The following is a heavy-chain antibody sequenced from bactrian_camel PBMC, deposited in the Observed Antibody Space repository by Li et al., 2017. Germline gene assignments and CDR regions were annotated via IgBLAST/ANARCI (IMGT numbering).Heavy chain of an antibody. D-gene: IGHD4*01. Sequence: QLVESGGGSVQTGGSLKLSCSSSEYTSRSNCMGWFRQAPGKEREGVAAISPGSGRRYYGDSVKGRFTISKHRDGNILTLEMNNLKPEDTAMYYCAADPEGPWIPHGSCGTATIAQDKGYWGQ. V-gene: IGHV3S28*01. CDR2: ISPGSGRR. CDR1: EYTSRSNC. J-gene: IGHJ6*01. CDR3: AADPEGPWIPHGSCGTATIAQDKGY.